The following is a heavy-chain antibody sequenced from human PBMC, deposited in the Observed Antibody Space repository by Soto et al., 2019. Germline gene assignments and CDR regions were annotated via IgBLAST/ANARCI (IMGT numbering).Heavy chain of an antibody. J-gene: IGHJ5*02. CDR1: GGTFSSYA. V-gene: IGHV1-69*12. Sequence: QVKLVQSGAEVTKPGSSVKVSCKASGGTFSSYAISWVRQAPGQGLEWMGGIIPIFGTANYAQKFQGRVTITADESTSTAYMELSSLSSDDTAVYYCARGVAARPSNWFDPWGQGTLVTFPS. D-gene: IGHD6-6*01. CDR3: ARGVAARPSNWFDP. CDR2: IIPIFGTA.